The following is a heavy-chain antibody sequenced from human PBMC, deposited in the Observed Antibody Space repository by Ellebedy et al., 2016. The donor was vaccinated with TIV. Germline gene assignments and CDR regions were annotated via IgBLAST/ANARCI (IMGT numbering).Heavy chain of an antibody. CDR2: IYPGDSDT. V-gene: IGHV5-51*01. Sequence: ASVKVSCKGSGYSFTSYWIGWVRQMPGKGLEWMGIIYPGDSDTRYSPSFQGQVTISADKSTSTAYLQWSSLKASDTAMYYCARHRGSSSWFLDYFDYWGQGTLVTVSS. J-gene: IGHJ4*02. CDR1: GYSFTSYW. CDR3: ARHRGSSSWFLDYFDY. D-gene: IGHD6-13*01.